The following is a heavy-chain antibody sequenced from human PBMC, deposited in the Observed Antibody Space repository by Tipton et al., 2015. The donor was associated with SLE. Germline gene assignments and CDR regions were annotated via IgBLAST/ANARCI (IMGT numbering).Heavy chain of an antibody. CDR3: ARPAVYGDSRSGFDI. CDR1: GDSISRDTYY. Sequence: TLSLTCSVSGDSISRDTYYWAWGWIRQPPGKGLEWIGSFYYSGNRYYNPSLKRRVSISVDTSKNQFSLRLSSVTAADTAVYYCARPAVYGDSRSGFDIWGQGTMVTVSS. V-gene: IGHV4-39*07. J-gene: IGHJ3*02. CDR2: FYYSGNR. D-gene: IGHD4-17*01.